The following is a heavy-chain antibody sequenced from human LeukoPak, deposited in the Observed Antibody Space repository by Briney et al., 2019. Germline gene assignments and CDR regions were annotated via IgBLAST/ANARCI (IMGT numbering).Heavy chain of an antibody. CDR1: GGTFSSYA. D-gene: IGHD6-6*01. Sequence: ASVKVSCKASGGTFSSYAISWVRQAPGQGLEWTGGIIPIFGTANYAQKFQGRVTITMDESTSTAYMELSSLRSEDTAVYYCARESTLEYSSSSGFDYWGQGTLVTVSS. V-gene: IGHV1-69*05. CDR2: IIPIFGTA. J-gene: IGHJ4*02. CDR3: ARESTLEYSSSSGFDY.